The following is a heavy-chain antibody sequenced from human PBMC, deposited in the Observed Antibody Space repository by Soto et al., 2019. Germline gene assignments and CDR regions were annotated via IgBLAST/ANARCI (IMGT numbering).Heavy chain of an antibody. CDR1: GFTFSSYA. V-gene: IGHV3-30-3*01. CDR3: ARDDDYGDPRAVYYYYYGMDV. Sequence: QVQLVESGGGVVQPGRSLRLSCAASGFTFSSYAMHWVRQAPGKGLEWVAVISYDGSNKYYADSVKGRFTISRDNSKNTLYLQMNSLRAEDTAVYYCARDDDYGDPRAVYYYYYGMDVWGQGTTVTVSS. D-gene: IGHD4-17*01. J-gene: IGHJ6*02. CDR2: ISYDGSNK.